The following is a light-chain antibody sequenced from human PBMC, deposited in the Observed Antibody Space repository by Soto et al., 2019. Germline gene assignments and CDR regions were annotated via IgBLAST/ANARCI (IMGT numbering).Light chain of an antibody. V-gene: IGLV2-11*01. J-gene: IGLJ2*01. CDR2: HVD. CDR3: CSYAGSDTFLV. CDR1: SRDLGAYNF. Sequence: QSVLTPPRSVSGSPGQSVTISCTGTSRDLGAYNFVSWYQQHPGKAPIFIIYHVDKRPSGVPDRFYGSKSGNTASLTISGLQAEDEADYFCCSYAGSDTFLVFGVGTKLTVL.